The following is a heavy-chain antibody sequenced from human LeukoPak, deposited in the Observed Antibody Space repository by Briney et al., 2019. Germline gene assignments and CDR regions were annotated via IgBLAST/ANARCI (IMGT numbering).Heavy chain of an antibody. Sequence: QPGGSLRLSCAASGFTFTSYEMNWVRQAPGKGLEWVSYISSSGSTIYYADPVKGRFTISRDNAKNSLYLQMNSLRAEDTAVYYCARRYCSSTSCTLDYWGQGTLVTVSS. J-gene: IGHJ4*02. CDR3: ARRYCSSTSCTLDY. D-gene: IGHD2-2*01. CDR2: ISSSGSTI. V-gene: IGHV3-48*03. CDR1: GFTFTSYE.